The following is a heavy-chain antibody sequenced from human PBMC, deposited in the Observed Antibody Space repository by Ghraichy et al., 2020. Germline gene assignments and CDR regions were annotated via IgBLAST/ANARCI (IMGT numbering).Heavy chain of an antibody. CDR1: GGSISSSSYY. D-gene: IGHD3-3*01. CDR3: ARRLIWQYHYDFWSGYTNDAFDI. J-gene: IGHJ3*02. CDR2: IYYSGST. V-gene: IGHV4-39*01. Sequence: ESLSLTCTVSGGSISSSSYYWGWIRQPPGKGLEWIGSIYYSGSTYYNPSLKSRVTISVDTSKNQFSLKLSSVTAADTAVYYCARRLIWQYHYDFWSGYTNDAFDIWGQGTMVTVSS.